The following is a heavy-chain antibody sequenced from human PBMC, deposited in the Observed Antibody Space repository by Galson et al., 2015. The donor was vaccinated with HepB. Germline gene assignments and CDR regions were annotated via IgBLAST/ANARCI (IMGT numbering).Heavy chain of an antibody. D-gene: IGHD2-21*02. CDR3: ARATAYCGGDCYSDYYYGMDV. V-gene: IGHV3-21*01. Sequence: SLRLSCAASGFTFSSYSMNWVRQAPGKGLEWVSSISSSSSYIYYADSVKGRFTISRDNAKNSLYLQMNSLRAEDTAMYYCARATAYCGGDCYSDYYYGMDVWGQGTTVTVSS. CDR1: GFTFSSYS. J-gene: IGHJ6*02. CDR2: ISSSSSYI.